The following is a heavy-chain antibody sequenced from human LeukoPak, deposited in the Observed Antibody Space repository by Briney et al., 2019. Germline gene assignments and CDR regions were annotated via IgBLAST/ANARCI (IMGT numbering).Heavy chain of an antibody. CDR3: AKDANSYDSSGYLIPFDY. V-gene: IGHV3-33*06. Sequence: YYADSVKGRFSVSRDNSKNILYLQMDSLRADDSALYYCAKDANSYDSSGYLIPFDYWGQGTLVTVSS. D-gene: IGHD3-22*01. J-gene: IGHJ4*02.